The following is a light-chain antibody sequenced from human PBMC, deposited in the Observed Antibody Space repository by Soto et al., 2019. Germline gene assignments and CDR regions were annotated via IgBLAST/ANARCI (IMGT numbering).Light chain of an antibody. CDR3: CSFAGSSTYTWV. V-gene: IGLV2-14*01. CDR1: SSDVGGYDY. Sequence: QSALTQPASVSGSPGQSITISCTGTSSDVGGYDYVSWYQQHPGKAPNLMIYEVSNRPSGVSDRFSGSKSGNTASLTISGLQGEDEADYYCCSFAGSSTYTWVFGGGTKLTVL. J-gene: IGLJ3*02. CDR2: EVS.